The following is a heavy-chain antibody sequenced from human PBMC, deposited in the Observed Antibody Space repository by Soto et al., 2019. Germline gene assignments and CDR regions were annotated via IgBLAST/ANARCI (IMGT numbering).Heavy chain of an antibody. CDR1: GGSISSSSYY. CDR3: ASHYAPSIAAAGFDY. Sequence: QLQLQESGPGLVKPSETLSLTCTVSGGSISSSSYYWGWIRQPPGKGLEWIGSIYYSGSTYYNPSLKSRVTTSVDTSKTQCSLKLSSVTAADTALYYCASHYAPSIAAAGFDYWGQGTLVTVSS. D-gene: IGHD6-13*01. V-gene: IGHV4-39*01. CDR2: IYYSGST. J-gene: IGHJ4*02.